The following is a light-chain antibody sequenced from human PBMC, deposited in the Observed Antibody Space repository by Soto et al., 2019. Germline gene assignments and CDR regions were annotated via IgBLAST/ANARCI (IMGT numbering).Light chain of an antibody. Sequence: EIVMTQSPATLSVSPGERATLSCRASQSVSSNLAWYQQKPGQAPRLLIYGASTRATGIPARFSGSGSGTEFTLTISSLQPEDFATYYCQQVNVYPSTFGGGTKV. J-gene: IGKJ4*01. CDR1: QSVSSN. CDR3: QQVNVYPST. CDR2: GAS. V-gene: IGKV3-15*01.